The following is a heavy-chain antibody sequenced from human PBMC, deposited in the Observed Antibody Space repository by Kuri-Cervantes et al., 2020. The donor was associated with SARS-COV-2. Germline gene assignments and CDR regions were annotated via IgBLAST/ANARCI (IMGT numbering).Heavy chain of an antibody. J-gene: IGHJ3*02. CDR1: GYNFPDYG. Sequence: ASVKVSCKASGYNFPDYGISWVRQAPGQGLEWMGWISTYDGSTKYAQKFQGRVTMTKDTSTSTVYMEMKSLRSDDTAFYYCAREVEVRGFDIWGQGTMVTVSS. V-gene: IGHV1-18*01. CDR2: ISTYDGST. CDR3: AREVEVRGFDI. D-gene: IGHD2-21*01.